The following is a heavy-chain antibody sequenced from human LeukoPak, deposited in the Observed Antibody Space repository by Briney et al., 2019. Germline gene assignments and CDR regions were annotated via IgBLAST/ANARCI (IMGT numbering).Heavy chain of an antibody. V-gene: IGHV1-46*01. CDR1: GYTFTSYY. CDR3: ARDNRIAAAGEFEY. CDR2: INPSGGST. Sequence: GASVKVSCKASGYTFTSYYIHWVRQAPGQGLEWMGIINPSGGSTSYAQKFQGRVTMTRDMSTSTVYMELIRLRSEDTDVYYCARDNRIAAAGEFEYWGQGTLVTVSS. D-gene: IGHD6-13*01. J-gene: IGHJ4*02.